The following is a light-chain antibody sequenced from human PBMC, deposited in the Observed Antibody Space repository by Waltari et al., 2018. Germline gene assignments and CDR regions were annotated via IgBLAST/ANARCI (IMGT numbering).Light chain of an antibody. Sequence: DSQMTQSPSSLSASVVDRVTITCRASQSISNFLSWYQQKPGRAPKLLMYAASSLDSGVPSMFSGSGSGRAFSLIISSLQPEDSATYSIQPSYSLTRTFGQGTKVALK. J-gene: IGKJ1*01. V-gene: IGKV1-39*01. CDR1: QSISNF. CDR3: QPSYSLTRT. CDR2: AAS.